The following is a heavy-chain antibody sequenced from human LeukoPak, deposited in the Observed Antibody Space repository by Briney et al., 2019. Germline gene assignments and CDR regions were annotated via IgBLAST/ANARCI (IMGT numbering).Heavy chain of an antibody. D-gene: IGHD2-15*01. J-gene: IGHJ3*02. Sequence: ASVKVSCKASGYTFTSYYMHWVRQAPGQGLEWMGIINPSGGSTSYAQKLQGRVTMTRDTSTSTVYMELSSLRSEDTAVYYCARDRELSYCSGGSCLDSDAFDIWGQGTMVTVSS. V-gene: IGHV1-46*01. CDR1: GYTFTSYY. CDR3: ARDRELSYCSGGSCLDSDAFDI. CDR2: INPSGGST.